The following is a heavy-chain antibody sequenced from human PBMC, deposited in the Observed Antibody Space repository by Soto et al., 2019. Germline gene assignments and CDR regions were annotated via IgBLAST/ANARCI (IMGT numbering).Heavy chain of an antibody. Sequence: PSETLSLTCTVSGGSISSGDYYWSWIRQPPGKGLEWIGYIYYSGSTYYNPSLKSRVTISVDTSKNQFSLKLSSVTAADTAVYYCARDRRGSGLGDGVDVWGQGTTVTVSS. CDR3: ARDRRGSGLGDGVDV. V-gene: IGHV4-30-4*01. D-gene: IGHD3-10*01. CDR2: IYYSGST. J-gene: IGHJ6*02. CDR1: GGSISSGDYY.